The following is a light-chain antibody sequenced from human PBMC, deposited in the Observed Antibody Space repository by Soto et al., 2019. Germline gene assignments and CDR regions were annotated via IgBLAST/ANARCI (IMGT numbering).Light chain of an antibody. CDR1: SSDVGGYNY. Sequence: QSVLTQPRSVSGSPGQSVTISCTGTSSDVGGYNYVSWYQQHPGKAPKLMIYDVSKRPSGVPDRFSGSKSGNTAYLTISGLQAEDAADYYCCSYAGSYPYVFGTGTKLTVL. CDR3: CSYAGSYPYV. V-gene: IGLV2-11*01. J-gene: IGLJ1*01. CDR2: DVS.